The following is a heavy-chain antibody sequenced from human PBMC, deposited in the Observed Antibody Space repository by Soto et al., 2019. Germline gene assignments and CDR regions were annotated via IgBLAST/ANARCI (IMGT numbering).Heavy chain of an antibody. CDR2: LIPIFGTA. Sequence: ASVKVSCKASGGTFSSYAISWVRQAPGQGLEWMGGLIPIFGTANYAQKFQGRVTITADESTSTAFMELSSLRSEDTAVYYCAREPPSWGNYYYYMDVWGKGTTVTVSS. V-gene: IGHV1-69*13. CDR1: GGTFSSYA. D-gene: IGHD3-16*01. J-gene: IGHJ6*03. CDR3: AREPPSWGNYYYYMDV.